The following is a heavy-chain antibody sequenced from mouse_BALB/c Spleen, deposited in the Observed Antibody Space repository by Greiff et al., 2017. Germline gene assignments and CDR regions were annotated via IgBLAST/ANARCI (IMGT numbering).Heavy chain of an antibody. CDR3: ARNYGSSPLFFDY. V-gene: IGHV5-6-5*01. D-gene: IGHD1-1*01. Sequence: EVQLVESGGGLVKPGGSLKLSCAASGFTFSSYAMSWVRQTPEKRLEWVASISSGGSTYYPDSVKGRFTISRDNARNILYLQMSSLRSEDTAMYYCARNYGSSPLFFDYWGQGTTLTVSS. J-gene: IGHJ2*01. CDR2: ISSGGST. CDR1: GFTFSSYA.